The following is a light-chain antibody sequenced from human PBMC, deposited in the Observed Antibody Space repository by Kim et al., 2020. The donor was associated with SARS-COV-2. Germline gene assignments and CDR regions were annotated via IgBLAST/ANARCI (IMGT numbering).Light chain of an antibody. V-gene: IGLV2-8*01. Sequence: CAGTSSDFGGYNYVSWYQQHPGKAPKLIIYGVNKRPSGVPDRFSGSKSGNTASLTVSGLQAEDEADYYCSSSAGSINVFGTGTKVTVL. CDR2: GVN. CDR3: SSSAGSINV. CDR1: SSDFGGYNY. J-gene: IGLJ1*01.